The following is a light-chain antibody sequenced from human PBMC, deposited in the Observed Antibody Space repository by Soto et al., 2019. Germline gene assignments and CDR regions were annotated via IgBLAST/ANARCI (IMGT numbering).Light chain of an antibody. CDR1: QSISAN. V-gene: IGKV3-15*01. CDR3: KQYDDWPPSWT. CDR2: SAS. J-gene: IGKJ1*01. Sequence: EIVLTQSPASLSVSPGERATLSCRASQSISANLAWYQQKPAQAPRLLIHSASTRATGIPARFSGSGSGREFTLSISSLQSEYFAVYHCKQYDDWPPSWTFGQGTKVDSK.